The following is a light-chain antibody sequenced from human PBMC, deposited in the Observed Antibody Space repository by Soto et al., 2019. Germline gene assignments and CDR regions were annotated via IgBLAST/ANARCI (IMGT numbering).Light chain of an antibody. V-gene: IGKV3-20*01. CDR3: QQYGSSPIT. J-gene: IGKJ5*01. Sequence: EIVLTQSPGTLSLSPGERATLSCRASQSVSSNYLVWYQQKPGQAPRLLIYGASSRATGLPDRFSGSGSGTDFTLTISRLEPEDFAVYYCQQYGSSPITFGQGTRLEIK. CDR1: QSVSSNY. CDR2: GAS.